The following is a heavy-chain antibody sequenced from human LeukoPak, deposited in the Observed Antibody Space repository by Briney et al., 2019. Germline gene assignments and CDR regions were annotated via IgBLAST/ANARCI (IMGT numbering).Heavy chain of an antibody. CDR3: TTDDWELLIY. J-gene: IGHJ4*02. D-gene: IGHD1-26*01. V-gene: IGHV3-48*01. CDR1: GFTFSTYS. CDR2: ISSSSSTI. Sequence: PGGSLRLSCAASGFTFSTYSMNWVRQAPGKGLEWVSYISSSSSTIYYADSVKGRFTISRDNAKNSLYLQMNSLKTEDTAVYYCTTDDWELLIYWGQGTLVTVSS.